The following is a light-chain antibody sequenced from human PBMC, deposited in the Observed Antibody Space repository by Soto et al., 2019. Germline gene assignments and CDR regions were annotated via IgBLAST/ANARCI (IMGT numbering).Light chain of an antibody. CDR1: QSVSSN. V-gene: IGKV3-15*01. J-gene: IGKJ3*01. CDR3: QQYNNWPPAFT. Sequence: EIVMTQSPATLSVSPGERATLSCRASQSVSSNLAWYQQKPGQAPRLLIYGASTRATGIPVRFSGSGSGTECTLTISSLQSEDFAVYYCQQYNNWPPAFTFGPGTKVDIK. CDR2: GAS.